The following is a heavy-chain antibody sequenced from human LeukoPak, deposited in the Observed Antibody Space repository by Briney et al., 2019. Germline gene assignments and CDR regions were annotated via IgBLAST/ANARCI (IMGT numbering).Heavy chain of an antibody. CDR2: ISGDGGST. D-gene: IGHD3-22*01. Sequence: PGGSLRLPCAASGFTFDDYAMHWVRQAPGKGLEWVSLISGDGGSTYYADSVKGRFTISRDNSKNSLYLQMNSLRTEDTALYYCAKGGYYDSSGYLDWFDPWGQGTLVTVSS. CDR1: GFTFDDYA. V-gene: IGHV3-43*02. J-gene: IGHJ5*02. CDR3: AKGGYYDSSGYLDWFDP.